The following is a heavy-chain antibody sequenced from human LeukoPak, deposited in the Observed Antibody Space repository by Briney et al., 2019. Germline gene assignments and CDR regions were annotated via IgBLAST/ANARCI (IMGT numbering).Heavy chain of an antibody. CDR1: GFTFSSYS. Sequence: GGSLRLSCAASGFTFSSYSMNWVRQAPGKGLEWVSYISSSSSTIYYADSVRGRFTISRDNAKNSLYLQMNSLRAEDTAVYYCARELHRYGMDVWGQGTTVTVSS. CDR3: ARELHRYGMDV. J-gene: IGHJ6*02. V-gene: IGHV3-48*04. CDR2: ISSSSSTI.